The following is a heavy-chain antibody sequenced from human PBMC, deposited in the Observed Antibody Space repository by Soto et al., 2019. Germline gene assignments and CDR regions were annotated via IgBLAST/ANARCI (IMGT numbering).Heavy chain of an antibody. CDR3: ARRSCSGGSCYFDY. CDR2: ISSSSSTI. J-gene: IGHJ4*02. V-gene: IGHV3-48*01. Sequence: PGGSLRLSCAASGFTFSSYSMNWVRQAPGKGLEWVSYISSSSSTIYYADSVKGRFTISRDNAKNSLYLQMNSLRAEDTAVYYCARRSCSGGSCYFDYWGQGTLVTVSS. CDR1: GFTFSSYS. D-gene: IGHD2-15*01.